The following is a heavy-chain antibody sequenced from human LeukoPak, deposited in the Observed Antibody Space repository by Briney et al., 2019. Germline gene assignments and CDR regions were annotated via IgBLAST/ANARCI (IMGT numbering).Heavy chain of an antibody. CDR2: FGTDGKT. D-gene: IGHD2-8*02. J-gene: IGHJ6*02. V-gene: IGHV3-23*01. CDR1: GFTFSGYA. Sequence: GGSLRLSCEASGFTFSGYAVSWDRQAPGKGLEWVSGFGTDGKTHYAESVRGRFDISRDTSKTTVYLQMNSLRAEDTALYYCARDLPYWVAMDVWGQGTTVTVS. CDR3: ARDLPYWVAMDV.